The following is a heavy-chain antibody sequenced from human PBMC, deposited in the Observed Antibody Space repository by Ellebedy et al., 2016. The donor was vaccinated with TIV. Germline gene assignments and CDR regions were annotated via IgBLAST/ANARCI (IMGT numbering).Heavy chain of an antibody. D-gene: IGHD1-26*01. J-gene: IGHJ4*02. CDR2: ISYDGSNK. CDR1: GFTFSSYA. Sequence: GESLKISXAASGFTFSSYAMHWVRQAPGKGLEWVAVISYDGSNKYYADSVKGRFTISRDNSKNTLYLQMNSLRAEDTAVYYCAKGGEGSWWELPPFYWGQGTLVTVSS. CDR3: AKGGEGSWWELPPFY. V-gene: IGHV3-30-3*01.